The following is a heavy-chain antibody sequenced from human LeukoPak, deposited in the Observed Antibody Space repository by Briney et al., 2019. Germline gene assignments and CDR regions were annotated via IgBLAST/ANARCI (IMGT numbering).Heavy chain of an antibody. CDR1: GLTFSSYA. Sequence: HPGASLRLSCAASGLTFSSYAMSWVRQAPGKGLEWVSAISGSGGSTYYADSVKGRFTISRDNSKNTLYLQMNSLRAEDTAVYYCAKDLLYYYDSSGSCDYWGQGTLVTVSS. D-gene: IGHD3-22*01. V-gene: IGHV3-23*01. CDR2: ISGSGGST. J-gene: IGHJ4*02. CDR3: AKDLLYYYDSSGSCDY.